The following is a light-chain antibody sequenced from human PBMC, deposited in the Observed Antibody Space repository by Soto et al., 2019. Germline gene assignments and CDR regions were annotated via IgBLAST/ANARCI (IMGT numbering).Light chain of an antibody. CDR3: QHYGSSLLT. J-gene: IGKJ1*01. CDR1: QTVSSSY. V-gene: IGKV3-20*01. CDR2: GAS. Sequence: DIVLTQSPGTLSLSPGERATLSCRASQTVSSSYLAWYQQKPGQAPRPLIYGASSRATGIPDRFSGGGSGTDFTLPISSLEPEDFAVYYCQHYGSSLLTFGQGTKVETK.